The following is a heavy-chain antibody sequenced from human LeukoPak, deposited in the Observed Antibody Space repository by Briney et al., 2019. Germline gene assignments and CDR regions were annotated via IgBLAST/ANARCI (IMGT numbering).Heavy chain of an antibody. CDR2: ISGSGGST. J-gene: IGHJ4*02. D-gene: IGHD4-17*01. CDR3: ARSLGDGDYALRY. CDR1: GFTFSSYA. Sequence: GGSLRLSCAASGFTFSSYAMSWVRQAPGKGLEWVSAISGSGGSTYYADSVKGRFTISRDNSKNTLYLQMNSLRAEDTAVYYCARSLGDGDYALRYWGQGTLVTVSS. V-gene: IGHV3-23*01.